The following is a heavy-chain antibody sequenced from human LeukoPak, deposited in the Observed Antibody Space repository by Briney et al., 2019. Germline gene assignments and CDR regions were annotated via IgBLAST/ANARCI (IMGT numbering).Heavy chain of an antibody. CDR3: ARVVPRVPAAIGRHWFDP. J-gene: IGHJ5*02. V-gene: IGHV4-34*01. CDR1: GGSFSGYY. CDR2: INHSGST. Sequence: PSETLSLTCAVYGGSFSGYYWSWIRQPPGKGLEWIGEINHSGSTNYNPSLKSRVTISVDTSKNQFSLKLSSVTAADTAVYYCARVVPRVPAAIGRHWFDPWGQGTLVTVSS. D-gene: IGHD2-2*01.